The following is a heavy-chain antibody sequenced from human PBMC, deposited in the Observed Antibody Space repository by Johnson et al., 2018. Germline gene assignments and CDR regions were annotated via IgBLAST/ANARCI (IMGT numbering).Heavy chain of an antibody. V-gene: IGHV3-11*01. CDR2: SRRAGPI. Sequence: VQLVESGGALVEXGGSLRLSCAASGFTLSDYYLSWIRQAPGKGLDWVSYSRRAGPIYYGDSVRGRFTISRDNAKNSLYLQMNNLRAEDTAGYFCAAWSGDSRDLEHWGQGTLVTVSS. J-gene: IGHJ1*01. D-gene: IGHD3-3*01. CDR3: AAWSGDSRDLEH. CDR1: GFTLSDYY.